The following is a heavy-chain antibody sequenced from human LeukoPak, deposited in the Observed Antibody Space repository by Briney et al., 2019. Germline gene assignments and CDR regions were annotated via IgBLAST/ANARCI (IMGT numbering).Heavy chain of an antibody. J-gene: IGHJ4*02. V-gene: IGHV2-5*01. CDR1: GFSLSNTGVA. Sequence: SGPTLVKPTQTLTLTCNFSGFSLSNTGVAVGWIRQSPGKALEWLAVAYWNNDKSYSPSLKSRLTITKDTSKNQVVLKMTNMEPVDTATYYCAHKGRGSGSYNMWGQGTLVTVSS. CDR3: AHKGRGSGSYNM. CDR2: AYWNNDK. D-gene: IGHD3-10*01.